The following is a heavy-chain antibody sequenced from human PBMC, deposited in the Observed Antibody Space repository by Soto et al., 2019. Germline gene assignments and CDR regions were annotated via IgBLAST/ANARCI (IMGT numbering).Heavy chain of an antibody. CDR2: ISGSGGSS. V-gene: IGHV3-23*01. CDR3: AKVTKRAAAGRYEYYKYGMDV. J-gene: IGHJ6*02. CDR1: GFAFSTLG. Sequence: GGSLTLPCPAPGFAFSTLGTTGAGQAPGKGLEWAHVISGSGGSSYYAASVKGRFTISRDNSKNTVFLQMNGLRAEDTAVYYCAKVTKRAAAGRYEYYKYGMDVWGQGTTVTVSS. D-gene: IGHD6-13*01.